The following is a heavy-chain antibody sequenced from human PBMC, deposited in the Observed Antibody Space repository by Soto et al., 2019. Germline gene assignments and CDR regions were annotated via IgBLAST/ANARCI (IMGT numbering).Heavy chain of an antibody. Sequence: ASGKVSCKASGYTFTTYGISWVRQAPGQGLEWVGWISAYSGKTHYAQKFQGKVTMTTDTSTNTAYLELRSLRSDDTAVYYCARDPYLGDHQYWGQGTLVTVSS. CDR1: GYTFTTYG. CDR3: ARDPYLGDHQY. CDR2: ISAYSGKT. V-gene: IGHV1-18*01. D-gene: IGHD3-16*01. J-gene: IGHJ4*02.